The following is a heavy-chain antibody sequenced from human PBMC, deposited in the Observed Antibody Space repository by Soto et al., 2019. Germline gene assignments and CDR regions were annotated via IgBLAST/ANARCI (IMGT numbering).Heavy chain of an antibody. CDR3: ARQLLWFGELSANWFDP. CDR1: GGSISSGDYY. CDR2: IYYSGST. J-gene: IGHJ5*02. V-gene: IGHV4-30-4*01. Sequence: SETLSLTCTVSGGSISSGDYYWSWIRQPPGKGLEWIGYIYYSGSTYYNPSLKSRVTISVDTSKNQFSLKLSSVTAADTAVYYCARQLLWFGELSANWFDPWGQGTLVTVSS. D-gene: IGHD3-10*01.